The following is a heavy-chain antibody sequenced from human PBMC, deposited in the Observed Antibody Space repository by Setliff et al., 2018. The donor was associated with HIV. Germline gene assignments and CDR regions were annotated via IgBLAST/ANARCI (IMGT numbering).Heavy chain of an antibody. CDR1: GVTFSRYT. CDR3: ASGFDSSGLSYFNY. Sequence: SVKVSCKASGVTFSRYTITWVRQAPGQGLEWVGGLIPFFGTANYAQKFQGRVTITMDESTNTAYMELISLTSEDTAVYYCASGFDSSGLSYFNYWGQGTLVTVSS. D-gene: IGHD3-22*01. J-gene: IGHJ4*01. CDR2: LIPFFGTA. V-gene: IGHV1-69*05.